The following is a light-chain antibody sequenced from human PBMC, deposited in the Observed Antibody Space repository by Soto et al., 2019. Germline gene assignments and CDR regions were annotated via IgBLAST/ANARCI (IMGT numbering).Light chain of an antibody. V-gene: IGLV2-14*01. Sequence: QSVLTQPASVSGSPGQSLTISCTGTSSDVGGYNYVSWYQQHPGKAPKVMIFDVSNRPSRVSDRFSGSKSGNTASLTISGLQAEDEADYYCSSYTSSSTYVFGTGTQLTVL. J-gene: IGLJ1*01. CDR1: SSDVGGYNY. CDR2: DVS. CDR3: SSYTSSSTYV.